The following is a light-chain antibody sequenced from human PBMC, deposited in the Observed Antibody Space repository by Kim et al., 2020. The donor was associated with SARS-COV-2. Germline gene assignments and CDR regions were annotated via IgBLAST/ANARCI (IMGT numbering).Light chain of an antibody. CDR3: QQSYSLPYA. J-gene: IGKJ2*01. CDR1: QSISYY. V-gene: IGKV1-39*01. CDR2: DAA. Sequence: DIQMTQSPSSLSASIGDRVTITCRASQSISYYLNWYQQKPGKAPNPLIYDAASLQSGVPSRFSGSGSGTDFTLTISSLQPEDFATYYCQQSYSLPYAFGQGTKVDIK.